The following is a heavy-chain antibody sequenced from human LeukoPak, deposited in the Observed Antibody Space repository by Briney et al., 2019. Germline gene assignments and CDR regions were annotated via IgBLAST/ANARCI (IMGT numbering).Heavy chain of an antibody. CDR1: GYTFTGYY. Sequence: GASVKVSCKASGYTFTGYYMHWVRQAPGQGLEWMGWINPNSGGTNYAQKFQGRVTMTRDTSISTAYMELSRLRSDDTAVYYCAREPPPLYDSSGCFFIWGQGTLVTVSS. CDR2: INPNSGGT. CDR3: AREPPPLYDSSGCFFI. J-gene: IGHJ4*02. D-gene: IGHD3-22*01. V-gene: IGHV1-2*02.